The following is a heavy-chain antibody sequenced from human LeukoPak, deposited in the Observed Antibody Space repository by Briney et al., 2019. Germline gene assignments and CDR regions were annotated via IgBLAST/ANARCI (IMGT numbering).Heavy chain of an antibody. CDR3: AKVRPPLVVVTAGFDY. D-gene: IGHD2-21*02. CDR1: GFTFSSYE. Sequence: QPGGSLRLSCAASGFTFSSYEMNWVRQAPGKGLEWVSYISSSGSTIYYADSAKGRFTISRDNSKNTLFLRMNSLRAEDTAVYYCAKVRPPLVVVTAGFDYWGQGTLVTVSS. CDR2: ISSSGSTI. V-gene: IGHV3-48*03. J-gene: IGHJ4*02.